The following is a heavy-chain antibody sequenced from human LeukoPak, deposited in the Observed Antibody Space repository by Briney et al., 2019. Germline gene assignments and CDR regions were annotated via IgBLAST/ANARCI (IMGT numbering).Heavy chain of an antibody. Sequence: AAVNVSFKASGYTFTDYYMHWVRQAPGQGREGMGCINPNSGGTNYPQKFQGRVTMTRDTSISSAYMELTRLISDDTDVYYCARATYYYGLDVWGQGTTVTVSS. CDR3: ARATYYYGLDV. CDR2: INPNSGGT. D-gene: IGHD1-1*01. V-gene: IGHV1-2*02. CDR1: GYTFTDYY. J-gene: IGHJ6*02.